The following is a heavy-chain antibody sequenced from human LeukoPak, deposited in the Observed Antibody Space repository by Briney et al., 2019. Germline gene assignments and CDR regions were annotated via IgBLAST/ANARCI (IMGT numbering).Heavy chain of an antibody. Sequence: GGSLRLSCAASGFTFSSYAMSWVRQAPGKGLEWVSAISGSGGSAYYADSVKGRFTISRDNSKNTLYLRMYSLRAEDTAVYYCAKDRRYSSSRGYYFDYWGQGTLVTVSS. CDR3: AKDRRYSSSRGYYFDY. CDR2: ISGSGGSA. J-gene: IGHJ4*02. V-gene: IGHV3-23*01. D-gene: IGHD6-13*01. CDR1: GFTFSSYA.